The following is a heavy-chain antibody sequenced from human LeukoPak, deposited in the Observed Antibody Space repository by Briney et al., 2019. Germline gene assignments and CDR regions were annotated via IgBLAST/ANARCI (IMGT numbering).Heavy chain of an antibody. CDR2: INAGNGNT. J-gene: IGHJ5*02. CDR1: GYTFTSYA. CDR3: ARFANIVVVPAAVNWLDP. Sequence: ASVKVSCKASGYTFTSYAMHWVRQAPGQRLEWMGWINAGNGNTKYSQKFQGRVTITRDTSASTAYMELSSLRSEDTAVYYCARFANIVVVPAAVNWLDPWGQGTLVTVSS. D-gene: IGHD2-2*01. V-gene: IGHV1-3*01.